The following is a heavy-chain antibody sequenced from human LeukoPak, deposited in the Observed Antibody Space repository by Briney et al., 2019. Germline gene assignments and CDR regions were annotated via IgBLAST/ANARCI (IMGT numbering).Heavy chain of an antibody. D-gene: IGHD6-13*01. Sequence: SETLSLTCTVSGGSIGSYYCIWIRQPPGKGLEWIGYIYYSGSTNYNPSLKSRVTISLDTSKNQFSMNLISVTAADTAVYYCAREGVAAAGKLDYWGQGTLVTVSS. CDR1: GGSIGSYY. V-gene: IGHV4-59*01. CDR3: AREGVAAAGKLDY. CDR2: IYYSGST. J-gene: IGHJ4*02.